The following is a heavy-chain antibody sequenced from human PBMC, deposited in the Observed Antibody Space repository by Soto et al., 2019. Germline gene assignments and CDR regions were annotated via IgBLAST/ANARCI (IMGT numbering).Heavy chain of an antibody. CDR3: DSALYRSGTYYGVDN. CDR2: IGAYNGNT. CDR1: GYTPTNYD. Sequence: QVHLVQSGAEVKTPGASVKVSCQTSGYTPTNYDIGWVRQAPGQGLEWMGWIGAYNGNTNYAQKLQGRITMNTDKIARTAYMELRTPGSDDTAGYYCDSALYRSGTYYGVDNWGQGTLVTVSS. J-gene: IGHJ4*02. D-gene: IGHD1-26*01. V-gene: IGHV1-18*01.